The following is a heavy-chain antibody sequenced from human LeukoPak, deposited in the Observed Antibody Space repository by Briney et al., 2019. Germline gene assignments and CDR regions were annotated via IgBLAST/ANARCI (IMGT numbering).Heavy chain of an antibody. V-gene: IGHV3-23*01. CDR1: GFTFRNYA. J-gene: IGHJ4*02. CDR2: ISGSGGDT. CDR3: AKTTGGNSRGRYPRWPVGF. Sequence: GGSLRLSCAASGFTFRNYAIYWVRQAPGKGLEWVSGISGSGGDTYFADSVKGRFTISRDHSKNTVFLQMDSLRAEDTAVYYCAKTTGGNSRGRYPRWPVGFWGQGNLANVS. D-gene: IGHD6-19*01.